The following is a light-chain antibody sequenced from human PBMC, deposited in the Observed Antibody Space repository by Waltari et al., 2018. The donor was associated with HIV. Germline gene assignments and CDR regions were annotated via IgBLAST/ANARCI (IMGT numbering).Light chain of an antibody. CDR3: QQYGNSPPLT. CDR2: DAS. V-gene: IGKV3-20*01. CDR1: QSVSTSS. J-gene: IGKJ4*01. Sequence: QSPGTLSLSPGERATLSCSASQSVSTSSLAWYQQKPGQAPRLLIYDASTSATGIPDRFSGSGSGTDFTLTISRLEPEDFAVYYCQQYGNSPPLTFGGGTKVELK.